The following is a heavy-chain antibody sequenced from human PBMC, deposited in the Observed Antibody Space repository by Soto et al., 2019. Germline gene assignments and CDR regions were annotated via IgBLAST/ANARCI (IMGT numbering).Heavy chain of an antibody. D-gene: IGHD6-13*01. CDR3: ARGGIADPWWFDP. J-gene: IGHJ5*02. CDR2: IYYSGST. CDR1: GGSISSGDYN. Sequence: KPSETLSLTCTVSGGSISSGDYNWNWIRQPPGKGLEWIGYIYYSGSTYYNPSLKSRVTISVDTSKNQFSLKLSSVTAADTAVYYCARGGIADPWWFDPWGQGTLVTVSS. V-gene: IGHV4-30-4*01.